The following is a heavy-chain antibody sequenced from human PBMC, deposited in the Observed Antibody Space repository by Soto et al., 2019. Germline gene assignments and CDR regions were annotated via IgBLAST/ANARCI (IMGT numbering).Heavy chain of an antibody. D-gene: IGHD3-3*02. CDR1: GGTFRTSA. Sequence: QVQLVQSGAEVKKPGSSVKVSGKTSGGTFRTSAISWVRQAPGQGLEWMGGIMPVFPTPDYAQKFQGRVNITGDESTGTAYMELRSLRSEDTAVYYCARDKDRQQLGGNYYYIMDVWGQGTTVTVSS. V-gene: IGHV1-69*12. CDR2: IMPVFPTP. J-gene: IGHJ6*01. CDR3: ARDKDRQQLGGNYYYIMDV.